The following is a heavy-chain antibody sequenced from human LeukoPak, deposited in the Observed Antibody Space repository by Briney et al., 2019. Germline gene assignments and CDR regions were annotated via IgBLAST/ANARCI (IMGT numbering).Heavy chain of an antibody. CDR2: ISYDGSNK. D-gene: IGHD3-10*01. V-gene: IGHV3-30*04. CDR3: ARDFPRMVRGVMSYYFDY. CDR1: GFTFSSYA. Sequence: GRSLRLSCAASGFTFSSYAMHWVRQAPGKGLEWVAVISYDGSNKYYADSVTGRFTISRDNSKNTLYLQMNSLRAEDTAVYYWARDFPRMVRGVMSYYFDYWGQGTLVTVPS. J-gene: IGHJ4*02.